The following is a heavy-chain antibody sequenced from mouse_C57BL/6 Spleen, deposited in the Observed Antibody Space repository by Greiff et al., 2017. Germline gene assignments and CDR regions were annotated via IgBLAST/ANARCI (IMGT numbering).Heavy chain of an antibody. Sequence: DVMLVESGGGLVKPGGSLKLSCAASGFTFSSYAMSWVRQTPEKRLEWVATISDGGSYTYYPDNVKGRFTISRDNAKNNLYLQMSHLKSEDTAMYYCARGGYYGSYWYFEVWGTGTTVTVSA. J-gene: IGHJ1*03. D-gene: IGHD1-1*01. CDR1: GFTFSSYA. CDR2: ISDGGSYT. V-gene: IGHV5-4*03. CDR3: ARGGYYGSYWYFEV.